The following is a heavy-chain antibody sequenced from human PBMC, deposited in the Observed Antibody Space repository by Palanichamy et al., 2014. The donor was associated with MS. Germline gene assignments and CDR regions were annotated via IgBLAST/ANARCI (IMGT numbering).Heavy chain of an antibody. CDR2: IYSGGST. J-gene: IGHJ3*02. CDR1: GFIVSTTY. D-gene: IGHD3-22*01. V-gene: IGHV3-53*01. Sequence: EVQLVESGGGLIQPGGSLRLSCAASGFIVSTTYMSWVRQAPGKGLEWVSIIYSGGSTFYADSVKGRFTISRDSSKNTLYLQMNSLRPEDTAMYYCARSPPAYDSSGYYAFDIWGQGTMVTVSS. CDR3: ARSPPAYDSSGYYAFDI.